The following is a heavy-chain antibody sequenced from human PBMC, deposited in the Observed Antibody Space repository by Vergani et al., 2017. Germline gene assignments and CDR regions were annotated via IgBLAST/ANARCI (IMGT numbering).Heavy chain of an antibody. CDR2: ISYDGSNK. CDR3: ARDRPGRLERRGAFDI. V-gene: IGHV3-30*04. D-gene: IGHD1-1*01. CDR1: GFTFSSYA. Sequence: QVQLVESGGGVVQPGRSLRLSCAASGFTFSSYAMHWVRQAPGKGLEWVAVISYDGSNKYYADSVKGRFTISRDNSKNTLYLQMNSLRAEDTAVYYCARDRPGRLERRGAFDIWGQGTMVTVSS. J-gene: IGHJ3*02.